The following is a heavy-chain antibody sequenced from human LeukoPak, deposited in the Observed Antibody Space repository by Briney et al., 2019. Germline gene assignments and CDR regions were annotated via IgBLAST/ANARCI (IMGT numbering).Heavy chain of an antibody. V-gene: IGHV1-69*01. CDR1: GGTFSSYA. J-gene: IGHJ4*02. CDR2: IIPIFGTA. D-gene: IGHD3-3*01. Sequence: SVKVSCKASGGTFSSYAIGWVRQAPGQGLEWMGGIIPIFGTANYAQKFQGRVTITADESTSTAYMELSSLRSEDTAVYYCAREGTIFGVVKSFDYWGQGTLVTVSS. CDR3: AREGTIFGVVKSFDY.